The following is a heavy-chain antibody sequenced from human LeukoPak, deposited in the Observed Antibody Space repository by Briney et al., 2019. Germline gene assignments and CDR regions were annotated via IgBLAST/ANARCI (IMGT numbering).Heavy chain of an antibody. J-gene: IGHJ4*02. Sequence: GGSLRLSCAASGFTFSSYWMHWVRQAPGKGLVWVSRINSDRSSTSYADSVKGRFTISRDNAKNTLYLQMNSLRAEDTAVYYCARAAYYYDSSGYYYGYYFDYWGQGTLVTVSS. D-gene: IGHD3-22*01. CDR1: GFTFSSYW. CDR2: INSDRSST. CDR3: ARAAYYYDSSGYYYGYYFDY. V-gene: IGHV3-74*01.